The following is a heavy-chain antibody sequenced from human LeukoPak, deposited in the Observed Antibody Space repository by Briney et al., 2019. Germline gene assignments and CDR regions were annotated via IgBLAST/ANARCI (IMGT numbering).Heavy chain of an antibody. J-gene: IGHJ4*02. Sequence: PSETLSLTCTVSGGPITSHFWSWIRQPPGGGLEWIGNFYHAGNSNLNPSLKSRVTMSIDTSKNQFSLKLRPMTAADTAVYYCARDGPTSTAPFDYWGQGTLVTVSS. CDR3: ARDGPTSTAPFDY. CDR1: GGPITSHF. CDR2: FYHAGNS. D-gene: IGHD1-26*01. V-gene: IGHV4-59*11.